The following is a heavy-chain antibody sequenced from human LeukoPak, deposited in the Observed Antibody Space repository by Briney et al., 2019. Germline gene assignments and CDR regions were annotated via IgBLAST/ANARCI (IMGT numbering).Heavy chain of an antibody. D-gene: IGHD3-10*01. CDR1: GFTFSSYA. Sequence: GRSLRLSCAASGFTFSSYAMHWVRQTPGKGLEWVAVISYDGSNKYYADSVKGRFTISRDNSKNTLYLQMNSLRAEDTAVYYCARELYGSGRSSVYGMDVWGQGTTVTVSS. J-gene: IGHJ6*02. V-gene: IGHV3-30-3*01. CDR2: ISYDGSNK. CDR3: ARELYGSGRSSVYGMDV.